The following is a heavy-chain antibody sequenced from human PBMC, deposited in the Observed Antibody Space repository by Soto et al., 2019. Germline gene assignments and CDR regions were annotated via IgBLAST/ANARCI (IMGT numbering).Heavy chain of an antibody. CDR2: INPSGGST. CDR3: AREGSGWSRGYYFDY. Sequence: ASVKVSCKASGYTFTSYYMHWVRQAPGQGLEWMGIINPSGGSTSYAQKFQGRVTMTRDTPTSTVYMELSSLRSEDTAVYYCAREGSGWSRGYYFDYWGQGTLVTVSS. D-gene: IGHD6-19*01. J-gene: IGHJ4*02. V-gene: IGHV1-46*01. CDR1: GYTFTSYY.